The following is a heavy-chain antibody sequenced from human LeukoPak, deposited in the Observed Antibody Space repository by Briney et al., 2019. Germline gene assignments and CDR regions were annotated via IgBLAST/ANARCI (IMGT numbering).Heavy chain of an antibody. CDR3: ARVYGSGSALEY. J-gene: IGHJ4*02. CDR1: GGSINSGDYY. D-gene: IGHD3-10*01. CDR2: IHSSGNT. Sequence: SETLSLTCTVSGGSINSGDYYWNWIRQHPEKGLEWIGYIHSSGNTYYNPPLKSRVTIPRDTSKNQFSLKLSSVTAADTAVYYCARVYGSGSALEYWGQGTLVTVSS. V-gene: IGHV4-31*03.